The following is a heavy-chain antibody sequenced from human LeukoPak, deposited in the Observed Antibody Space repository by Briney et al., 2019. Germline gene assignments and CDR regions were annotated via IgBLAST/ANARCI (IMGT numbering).Heavy chain of an antibody. D-gene: IGHD3-22*01. V-gene: IGHV3-23*01. CDR1: GLTFSSYA. CDR3: AKGTYYYDSSGELDY. Sequence: QPGGSLRLSCAASGLTFSSYAMSWVRQAPGKGLEWDSAISGSGGSTYYADSVKGRFTISRDNSKNTLYLQMNSLRAEDTAVYYCAKGTYYYDSSGELDYWGQGTLVTVSS. J-gene: IGHJ4*02. CDR2: ISGSGGST.